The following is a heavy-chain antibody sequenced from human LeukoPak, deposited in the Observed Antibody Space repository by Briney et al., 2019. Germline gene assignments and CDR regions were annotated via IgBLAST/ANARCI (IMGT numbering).Heavy chain of an antibody. V-gene: IGHV4-31*03. J-gene: IGHJ4*02. CDR3: ARGRIGTGYYFDY. CDR1: GDSISSGGYY. D-gene: IGHD6-13*01. CDR2: IYYSGST. Sequence: SETLSLTCSVSGDSISSGGYYWSWIRQHPGKGLEWIGNIYYSGSTYDNPSLKSRLTISVDMSKNQFSLKLSSVTAADTAVYYCARGRIGTGYYFDYWGQGTLVTVSS.